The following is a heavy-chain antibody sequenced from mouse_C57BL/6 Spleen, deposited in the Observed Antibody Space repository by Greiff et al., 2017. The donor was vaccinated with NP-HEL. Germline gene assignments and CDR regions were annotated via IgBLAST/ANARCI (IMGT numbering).Heavy chain of an antibody. CDR3: ARTDSSGPLFAY. CDR2: IWGVGST. V-gene: IGHV2-6*01. D-gene: IGHD3-2*02. Sequence: VQLQQSGPGLVAPSQSLSITCTVSGFSLTSYGVDWVRQSPGKGLEWLGVIWGVGSTNYNSALKSRLSISKDNSKSQVFLKMNSLQTDDTAMYYCARTDSSGPLFAYWGQGTLVTVSA. J-gene: IGHJ3*01. CDR1: GFSLTSYG.